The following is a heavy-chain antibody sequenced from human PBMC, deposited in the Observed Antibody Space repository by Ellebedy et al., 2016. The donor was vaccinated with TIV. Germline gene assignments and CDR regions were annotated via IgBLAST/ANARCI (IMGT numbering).Heavy chain of an antibody. CDR1: GYSFTSYW. D-gene: IGHD3-3*01. J-gene: IGHJ4*02. Sequence: GESLKISCQGSGYSFTSYWISWVRQMPGKGLEWMGIISPGGSDTRYSPSFQGQVTISADRSISTAYLQWSSLKASDTAIYYCARAATYDFWSDWGQGTLVTVSS. V-gene: IGHV5-51*01. CDR2: ISPGGSDT. CDR3: ARAATYDFWSD.